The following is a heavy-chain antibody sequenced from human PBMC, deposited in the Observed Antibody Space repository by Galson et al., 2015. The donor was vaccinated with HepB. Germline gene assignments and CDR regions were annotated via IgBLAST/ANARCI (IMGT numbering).Heavy chain of an antibody. Sequence: SLRLSCAASGFTFSSYWMSWVRQAPGKGLEWVANIKQDGSEKYYVDSVKGRFTISRDNAKNSLYLQMNSLRAEDTAVYYCARDGGIPYYDILTGYYHDYWGQGTLVTVSS. D-gene: IGHD3-9*01. CDR3: ARDGGIPYYDILTGYYHDY. CDR1: GFTFSSYW. CDR2: IKQDGSEK. V-gene: IGHV3-7*03. J-gene: IGHJ4*02.